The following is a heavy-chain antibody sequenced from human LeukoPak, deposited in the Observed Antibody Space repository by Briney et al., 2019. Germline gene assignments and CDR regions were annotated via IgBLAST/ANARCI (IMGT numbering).Heavy chain of an antibody. Sequence: GASVQVSCKASGGTFSNYAISWVRQAPGQGLEWMGGIIPIFGTANYAQKFQGRVTITADESTSTAYMELSSLRSEDTAVYYCARGSSGSKIEPYYYGMDVWGQGTTVTISS. CDR3: ARGSSGSKIEPYYYGMDV. J-gene: IGHJ6*02. D-gene: IGHD3-22*01. V-gene: IGHV1-69*13. CDR2: IIPIFGTA. CDR1: GGTFSNYA.